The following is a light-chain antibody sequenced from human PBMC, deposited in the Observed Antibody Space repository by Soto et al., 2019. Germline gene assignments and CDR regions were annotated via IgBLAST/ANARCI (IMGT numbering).Light chain of an antibody. Sequence: DIQMTQSPSSLSASVGDRVTITCRASQSISSYLNWYQQKPGKAPKLLIYAASTLEPGVPSRFSGGGSGTDFTFTISSLQPEDFATYYCQQYDDVPITFGQGTRLE. J-gene: IGKJ5*01. CDR1: QSISSY. V-gene: IGKV1-33*01. CDR3: QQYDDVPIT. CDR2: AAS.